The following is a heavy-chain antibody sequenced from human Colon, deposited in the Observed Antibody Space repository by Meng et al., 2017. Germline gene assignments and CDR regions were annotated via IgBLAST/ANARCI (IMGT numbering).Heavy chain of an antibody. CDR1: GGTFSNYT. V-gene: IGHV1-69*02. CDR3: ARVIPLAPTVTNPSHMDV. Sequence: QVQLVQSGAEVKRPGSSVKVSCKASGGTFSNYTISWVRQAPGQGLEWMGKIIPILDIVNYAQKFRGRVTFTADKTTSTAYMELNSLRSDDSAVFYCARVIPLAPTVTNPSHMDVWGQGTTVTVSS. CDR2: IIPILDIV. J-gene: IGHJ6*02. D-gene: IGHD4-17*01.